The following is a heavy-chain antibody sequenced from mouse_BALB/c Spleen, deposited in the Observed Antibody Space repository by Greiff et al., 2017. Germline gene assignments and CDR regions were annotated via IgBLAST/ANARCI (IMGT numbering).Heavy chain of an antibody. Sequence: DVQLVESGGGLVKPGGSLKLSCAASGFTFSSYAMSWVRQSPEKRLEWVAEIISGGSYTYYPDTVTGRFTISRDNAKNTLYLEMSSLRSEDTAMYYCARIGYDGYYAMDYWGQGTSVTVSS. V-gene: IGHV5-9-4*01. CDR1: GFTFSSYA. CDR2: IISGGSYT. J-gene: IGHJ4*01. D-gene: IGHD2-2*01. CDR3: ARIGYDGYYAMDY.